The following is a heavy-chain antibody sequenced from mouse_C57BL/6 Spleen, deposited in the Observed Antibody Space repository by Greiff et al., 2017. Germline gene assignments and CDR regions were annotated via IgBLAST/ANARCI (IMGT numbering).Heavy chain of an antibody. D-gene: IGHD2-4*01. J-gene: IGHJ4*01. CDR1: GYTFTSYW. CDR2: IYPGSGST. Sequence: QVQLQQPGAELVKPGASVKMSCKASGYTFTSYWITWVKQRPGQGLEWIGDIYPGSGSTNYNEKFKSKATLTVDTSSSTAYMQLSSLTSEDSAVYYCARRDYYDYDLYAMDYWGQGTSVTVSS. CDR3: ARRDYYDYDLYAMDY. V-gene: IGHV1-55*01.